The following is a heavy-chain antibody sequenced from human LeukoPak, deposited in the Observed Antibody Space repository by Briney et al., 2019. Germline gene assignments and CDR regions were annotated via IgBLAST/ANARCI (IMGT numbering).Heavy chain of an antibody. CDR2: ISSSSSYI. V-gene: IGHV3-21*01. D-gene: IGHD6-13*01. CDR1: GFTFSSYS. CDR3: ARRALAAAFDY. J-gene: IGHJ4*02. Sequence: PGGSLRLSCAASGFTFSSYSMNWVRQTPGKGLEWVSSISSSSSYIYYADSVKGRFTISRDNAKNSLYLQMNSLRAEDTAVYYCARRALAAAFDYWGQGTLVTVSS.